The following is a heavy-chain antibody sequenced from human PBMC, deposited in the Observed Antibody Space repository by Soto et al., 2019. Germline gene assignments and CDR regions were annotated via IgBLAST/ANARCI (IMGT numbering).Heavy chain of an antibody. CDR2: IFWDDDK. CDR1: GFSLSTNGVG. CDR3: AHTRLRYGDIH. Sequence: SGPTLVNPTQTLTLTCTFSGFSLSTNGVGVGWIRQPPGKALEWLALIFWDDDKKYSPSLMSRLTITKDTSKKQVVLTMTNMDPVDTATYYCAHTRLRYGDIHWGQGTLVTVSS. J-gene: IGHJ4*02. D-gene: IGHD3-9*01. V-gene: IGHV2-5*02.